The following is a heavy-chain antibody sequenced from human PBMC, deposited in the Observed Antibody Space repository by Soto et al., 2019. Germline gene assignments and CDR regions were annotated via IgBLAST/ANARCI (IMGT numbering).Heavy chain of an antibody. D-gene: IGHD6-19*01. J-gene: IGHJ6*02. CDR2: IYYSGST. Sequence: QVQLQESGPGLVKPSETLSLTCTVSGGSISSYYWSWIRQPPGKGLEWIGYIYYSGSTNYNPSLKSRVTISVDTSKNQFSLKLSSVTAADTAVYYCARGGAVAGTVYYYYGMDVWGQGTTVTVSS. CDR1: GGSISSYY. CDR3: ARGGAVAGTVYYYYGMDV. V-gene: IGHV4-59*01.